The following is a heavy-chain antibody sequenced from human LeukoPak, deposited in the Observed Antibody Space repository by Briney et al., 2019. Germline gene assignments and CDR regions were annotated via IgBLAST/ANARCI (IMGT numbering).Heavy chain of an antibody. Sequence: GGSLRLSCAASGFTFNDAWMSWVRQAPGKGLEWGAFIRYDGSNKYYADSVKGRFTISRDNSKNTLYLQMNSLRAEDTAVYYCAKDSVLRYFDWLSYFDYWGQGTLVTVSS. CDR2: IRYDGSNK. V-gene: IGHV3-30*02. J-gene: IGHJ4*02. CDR1: GFTFNDAW. CDR3: AKDSVLRYFDWLSYFDY. D-gene: IGHD3-9*01.